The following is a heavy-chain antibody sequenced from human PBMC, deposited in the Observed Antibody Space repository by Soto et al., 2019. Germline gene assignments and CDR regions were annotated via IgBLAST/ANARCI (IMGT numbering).Heavy chain of an antibody. CDR3: AKRRGAGGHFDY. D-gene: IGHD2-15*01. Sequence: DVQLLESGGGLVQPGGSLRLSCAASGFTFSSYAMGWVRQGPGQGREWVAVVSVGGSTHYADSVRGRFTISRDNSKNTLSLQMNSLTAEDTAVYFCAKRRGAGGHFDYWGQGALVTVSS. CDR1: GFTFSSYA. J-gene: IGHJ4*02. CDR2: VSVGGST. V-gene: IGHV3-23*01.